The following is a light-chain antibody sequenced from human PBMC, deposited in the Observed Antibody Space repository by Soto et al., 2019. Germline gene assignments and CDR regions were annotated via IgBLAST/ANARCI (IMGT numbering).Light chain of an antibody. CDR1: QSISSY. J-gene: IGKJ2*02. V-gene: IGKV1-39*01. Sequence: DIQMTQSPSSLSASVGDRVTITCRASQSISSYLNWYQQKPGKAPELLIYAASSLQSGVPSRFSGSGSGTDFTLTISSLQPVEFATYYCQQSHSLPRTFGQGTKLEIK. CDR3: QQSHSLPRT. CDR2: AAS.